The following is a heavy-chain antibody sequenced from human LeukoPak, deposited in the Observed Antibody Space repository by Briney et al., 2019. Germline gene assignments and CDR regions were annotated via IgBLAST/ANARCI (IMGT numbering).Heavy chain of an antibody. D-gene: IGHD2-21*02. CDR3: AREGDSGPTDY. CDR2: ISADGSDT. V-gene: IGHV3-64*01. J-gene: IGHJ4*02. CDR1: GFTFNNYA. Sequence: GGSLRLSCAASGFTFNNYAMHWVRQAPGERLVYVSAISADGSDTYYANSVKGRFTISRDNSKNMLYLQMGSLRAEDTAVYYCAREGDSGPTDYWGQGTLVTVSS.